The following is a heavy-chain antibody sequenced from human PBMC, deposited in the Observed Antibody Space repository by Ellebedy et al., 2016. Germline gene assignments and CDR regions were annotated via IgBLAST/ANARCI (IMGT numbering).Heavy chain of an antibody. D-gene: IGHD4-23*01. Sequence: GESLKISXAASGFTFSDHYMDWVRQAPGKGLEWVGRSITKVNSYTTEYAASVKGRFTISRDNSQNSLYLQMNSLKTEDTAVYYCARVQYGNSLDWGQGTLVTVSS. CDR3: ARVQYGNSLD. V-gene: IGHV3-72*01. CDR1: GFTFSDHY. CDR2: SITKVNSYTT. J-gene: IGHJ4*02.